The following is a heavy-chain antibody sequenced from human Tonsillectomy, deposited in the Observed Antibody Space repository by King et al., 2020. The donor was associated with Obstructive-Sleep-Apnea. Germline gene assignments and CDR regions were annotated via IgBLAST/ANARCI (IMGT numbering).Heavy chain of an antibody. V-gene: IGHV5-51*01. CDR2: IYPGDSDT. Sequence: VQLVESGAEVKKPGESLKISCKGSGYSFTSYWIGWVRQMPGKGLEWMGIIYPGDSDTRYSPSFQGQVTISADKSISTTYLQWSSLKASDTAMYYCARQRSVGDFVVVVAATGVFDYWGQGTLVTVSS. CDR1: GYSFTSYW. CDR3: ARQRSVGDFVVVVAATGVFDY. J-gene: IGHJ4*02. D-gene: IGHD2-15*01.